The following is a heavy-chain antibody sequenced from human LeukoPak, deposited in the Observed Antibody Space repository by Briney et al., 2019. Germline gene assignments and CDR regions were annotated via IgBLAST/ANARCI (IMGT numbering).Heavy chain of an antibody. Sequence: SETLSLTCTVSGGSISSYYWSWLRQPAGKGLEWIGRIYTSGSTNYNPSLKSRVTMSVDTSKNQFSLRLSSVTAADTAVYYCARGHYYDSSGYPDAFDIWGQGTMVTVSS. CDR2: IYTSGST. CDR1: GGSISSYY. J-gene: IGHJ3*02. CDR3: ARGHYYDSSGYPDAFDI. V-gene: IGHV4-4*07. D-gene: IGHD3-22*01.